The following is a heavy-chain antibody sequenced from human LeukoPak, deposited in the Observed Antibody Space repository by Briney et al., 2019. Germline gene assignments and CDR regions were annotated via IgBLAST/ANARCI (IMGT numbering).Heavy chain of an antibody. Sequence: GGSLRLSCAASGFTFSSYAMHWVRQAPGKGLEWVSYISSSSSTIYYADSVKGRFTISRDNAKNSLYLQMNSLRDEDTAVYYCARDITMVRGIIGYYYGMDVWGQGTTVTVSS. CDR2: ISSSSSTI. CDR3: ARDITMVRGIIGYYYGMDV. V-gene: IGHV3-48*02. CDR1: GFTFSSYA. D-gene: IGHD3-10*01. J-gene: IGHJ6*02.